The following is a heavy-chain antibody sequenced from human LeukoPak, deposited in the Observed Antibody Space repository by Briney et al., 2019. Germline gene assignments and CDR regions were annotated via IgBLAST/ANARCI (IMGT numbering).Heavy chain of an antibody. CDR3: ARGQESGYDDAFDI. Sequence: SQTLSLTCTVSGGSISSGVYYWSWIRQPPGKGLEWIGYTYHSGTTFYNPSLKNRVTISVDRSKNQFSLQLSSVTAAADTAVYYCARGQESGYDDAFDIWGQGTMVTVSS. V-gene: IGHV4-30-2*01. CDR1: GGSISSGVYY. D-gene: IGHD5-12*01. J-gene: IGHJ3*02. CDR2: TYHSGTT.